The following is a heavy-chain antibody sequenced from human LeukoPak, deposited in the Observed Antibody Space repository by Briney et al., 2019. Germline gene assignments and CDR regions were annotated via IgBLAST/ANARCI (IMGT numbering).Heavy chain of an antibody. CDR2: INHSGST. V-gene: IGHV4-34*01. J-gene: IGHJ2*01. CDR1: GGSFSGYY. CDR3: ARHAPWSRLRWPHFDL. Sequence: PSETLSLTCAVYGGSFSGYYWSWIRQPPGKGLEWIGEINHSGSTNYNPSLKSRVTISVDTSKNQFSLKLSSVTAADTAVYYCARHAPWSRLRWPHFDLWGRGTLVTVSS. D-gene: IGHD4-23*01.